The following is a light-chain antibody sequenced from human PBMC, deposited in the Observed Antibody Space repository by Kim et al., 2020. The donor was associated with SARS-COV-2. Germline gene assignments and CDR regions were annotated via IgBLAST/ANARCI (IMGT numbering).Light chain of an antibody. CDR1: ESVSSS. J-gene: IGKJ4*01. V-gene: IGKV3-11*01. CDR2: DAS. CDR3: QQRSRLPLT. Sequence: EIVLTQSPATLSLFPGERATLSCRASESVSSSVAWYQQKAGQAPRLLIYDASKRATGLPARFSGGGSGTDFTLTISGLEPDDFAVYYCQQRSRLPLTFGGGTTVEIK.